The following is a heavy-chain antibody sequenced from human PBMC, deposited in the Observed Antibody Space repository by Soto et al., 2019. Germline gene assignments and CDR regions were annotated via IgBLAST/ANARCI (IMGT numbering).Heavy chain of an antibody. V-gene: IGHV4-34*01. Sequence: SETLSLTCAVYGGSFSGYYWSWIRQPPGKGLEWIGQINHSGSTNYNPSLKSRVTISVDTSKNQFSLKLSSVTAADTAVYYCARTSRFDSWGQGTLVTVSS. CDR1: GGSFSGYY. J-gene: IGHJ4*02. D-gene: IGHD6-6*01. CDR2: INHSGST. CDR3: ARTSRFDS.